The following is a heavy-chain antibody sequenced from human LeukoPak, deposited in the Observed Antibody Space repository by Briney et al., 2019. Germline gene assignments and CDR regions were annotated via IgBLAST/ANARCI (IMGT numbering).Heavy chain of an antibody. Sequence: GGSLRLSCAASGFTLSSYSMNWVRQAPGKGLEWVSSISSSSSYIYYADSVKGRFTISRDNAKNSLYLQMNSLRAEDTAVYYCARSPRGGYCSSTSCYFDYWGQGTLVTVSS. D-gene: IGHD2-2*03. V-gene: IGHV3-21*01. CDR2: ISSSSSYI. CDR1: GFTLSSYS. CDR3: ARSPRGGYCSSTSCYFDY. J-gene: IGHJ4*02.